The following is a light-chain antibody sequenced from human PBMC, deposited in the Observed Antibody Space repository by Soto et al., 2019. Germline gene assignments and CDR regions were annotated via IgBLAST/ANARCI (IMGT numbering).Light chain of an antibody. CDR3: QQYNSYPIT. CDR1: QGISNY. Sequence: DIQMTQSPSSLSASVGDRVTITFRASQGISNYLAWYQQKPGKVPKLLIYAASSLQSGVPSRFSGSGSGTEFTLTISSLQPDDFATYYCQQYNSYPITFGQGTRLEIK. J-gene: IGKJ5*01. V-gene: IGKV1-16*01. CDR2: AAS.